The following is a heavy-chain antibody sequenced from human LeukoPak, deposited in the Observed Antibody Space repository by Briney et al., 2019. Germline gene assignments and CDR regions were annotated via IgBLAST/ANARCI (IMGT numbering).Heavy chain of an antibody. CDR3: AYSSSWYGIYFDY. CDR2: ISGSGGST. CDR1: GFTFSSYA. Sequence: GGSLRLSCAASGFTFSSYAMSWVRQAPGKGLEWVSAISGSGGSTYYADSVKGRFTISRDNSKNTLYLQMNSLRAEDTAVYYCAYSSSWYGIYFDYWGQGTLVTVSS. J-gene: IGHJ4*02. V-gene: IGHV3-23*01. D-gene: IGHD6-13*01.